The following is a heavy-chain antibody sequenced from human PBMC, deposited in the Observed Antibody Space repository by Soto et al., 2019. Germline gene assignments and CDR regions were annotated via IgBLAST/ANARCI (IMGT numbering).Heavy chain of an antibody. CDR1: GFTFSSYA. CDR2: ISASGGST. Sequence: EVQLLESGGGLVQPGGSLRLSCAASGFTFSSYAMSWVRQAPGKGLEWVSAISASGGSTYYADSVKGRFTISRDNSKNTLYLQMNSLRAEDTAVYYCAKDPWGRRDGYNWDSWGQGTLVTVSS. J-gene: IGHJ4*02. V-gene: IGHV3-23*01. CDR3: AKDPWGRRDGYNWDS. D-gene: IGHD5-12*01.